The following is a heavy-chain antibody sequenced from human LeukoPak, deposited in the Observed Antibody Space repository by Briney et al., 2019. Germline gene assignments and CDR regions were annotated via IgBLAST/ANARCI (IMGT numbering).Heavy chain of an antibody. CDR2: ISGSGGST. Sequence: GASLRLSCAASGFTFSSYAMSWVRQAPGKGLEWVSAISGSGGSTYYADSVKGRFTISRDNSKNTLYLQMNSLRAEDTAVNYCANAHSPFTFYFDYWGQGTLVTVSS. CDR1: GFTFSSYA. CDR3: ANAHSPFTFYFDY. J-gene: IGHJ4*02. D-gene: IGHD2/OR15-2a*01. V-gene: IGHV3-23*01.